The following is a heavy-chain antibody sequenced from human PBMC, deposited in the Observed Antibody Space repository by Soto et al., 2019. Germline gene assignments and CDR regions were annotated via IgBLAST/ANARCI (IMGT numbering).Heavy chain of an antibody. CDR3: ARGPWVTWARGVVYATKYYYYYGMDV. Sequence: QVQLQQWGAGLLKPSETLSLTCAVYGGSFNDYFWSWIRQPPGKGLEWIGEINHSGSTKYNPSLRRRVTISVDTSMNQFSLKLSSVSAADAAVYYCARGPWVTWARGVVYATKYYYYYGMDVWGQGTTVTVSS. CDR1: GGSFNDYF. J-gene: IGHJ6*02. V-gene: IGHV4-34*01. D-gene: IGHD3-10*01. CDR2: INHSGST.